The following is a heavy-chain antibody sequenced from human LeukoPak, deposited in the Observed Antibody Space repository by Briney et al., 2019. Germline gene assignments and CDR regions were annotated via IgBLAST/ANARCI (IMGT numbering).Heavy chain of an antibody. Sequence: KPSETLSLTCTVSGYSISSGYYWGWIRQPPGKGLEWIGSIYHSGSTYYNPSLKSRVTISVDTSKNQFSLKLSSVTAADTAVYYCARGSRRELLHWFDPWGQGTLVTVSS. CDR3: ARGSRRELLHWFDP. D-gene: IGHD1-26*01. CDR1: GYSISSGYY. CDR2: IYHSGST. J-gene: IGHJ5*02. V-gene: IGHV4-38-2*02.